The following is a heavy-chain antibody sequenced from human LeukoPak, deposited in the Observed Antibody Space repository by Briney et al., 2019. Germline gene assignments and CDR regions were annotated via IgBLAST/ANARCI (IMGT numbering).Heavy chain of an antibody. J-gene: IGHJ4*02. CDR2: ISGSGSST. Sequence: GGSLRLSCAASGFTFSSHAMSWVRQAPGKGLQWVSAISGSGSSTYYADSVRGRFTISRDNSKNTLYLQMNSLRAEDTAVYYCAKGSSPYYDYWGQGSLVTVSS. CDR3: AKGSSPYYDY. CDR1: GFTFSSHA. D-gene: IGHD6-19*01. V-gene: IGHV3-23*01.